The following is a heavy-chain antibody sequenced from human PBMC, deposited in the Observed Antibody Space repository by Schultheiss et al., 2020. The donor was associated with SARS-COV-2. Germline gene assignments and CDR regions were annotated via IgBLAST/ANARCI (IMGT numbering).Heavy chain of an antibody. CDR2: IYDSGST. V-gene: IGHV4-38-2*01. CDR3: ARGLRGYSSGYYFYMDV. J-gene: IGHJ6*03. Sequence: GSLRLSCAVSGYSISSGYYWGWIRQPPGKGLEWIGYIYDSGSTNYNPSLKSRVTISLDTSKNQFSLKLSSVTAADTAVYYCARGLRGYSSGYYFYMDVWGKGTTVTVSS. CDR1: GYSISSGYY. D-gene: IGHD5-18*01.